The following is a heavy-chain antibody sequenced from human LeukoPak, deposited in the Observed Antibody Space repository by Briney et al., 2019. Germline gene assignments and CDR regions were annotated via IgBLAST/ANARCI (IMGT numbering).Heavy chain of an antibody. CDR3: ASHGPRSGTSYYFHY. V-gene: IGHV4-34*01. CDR2: INHSGST. D-gene: IGHD1-14*01. J-gene: IGHJ4*02. Sequence: SETLSLTCGVYGGSFSGYYWSWIRQPPGKGLEWIGEINHSGSTNYNPSLKRRVTISVDTSKNQFSLKLSSVTAADTAVYYCASHGPRSGTSYYFHYWGQGTLVTVSS. CDR1: GGSFSGYY.